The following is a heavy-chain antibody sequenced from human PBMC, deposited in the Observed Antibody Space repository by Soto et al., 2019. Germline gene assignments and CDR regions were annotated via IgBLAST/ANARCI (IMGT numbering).Heavy chain of an antibody. CDR3: ARDNQFLDKLLTSYFDF. D-gene: IGHD1-1*01. Sequence: QVHLVQSGAEVRKPGASVKVSCKASGYSFTGYAMHWVRRAPGQGLEWMGWINGNNGNTKYSPQFYGRGTFTRDTSANTGYMELRGLKPEDTAVYFCARDNQFLDKLLTSYFDFWGQGTQVTVSS. V-gene: IGHV1-3*01. J-gene: IGHJ4*02. CDR2: INGNNGNT. CDR1: GYSFTGYA.